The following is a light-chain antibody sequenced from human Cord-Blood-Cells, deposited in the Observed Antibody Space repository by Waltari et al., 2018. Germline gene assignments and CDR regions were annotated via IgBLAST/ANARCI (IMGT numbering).Light chain of an antibody. V-gene: IGKV3-15*01. CDR1: KSVSSN. J-gene: IGKJ1*01. CDR2: GAS. Sequence: EIVLTQSPATLSVSPGERPTLPCRASKSVSSNLAWYQQKPGQAPRLLIYGASTRATGIPARFSGSGSGTEFTLTISSLQSEDFAVYYCQQYNNWPPWTFGQGTKVEIK. CDR3: QQYNNWPPWT.